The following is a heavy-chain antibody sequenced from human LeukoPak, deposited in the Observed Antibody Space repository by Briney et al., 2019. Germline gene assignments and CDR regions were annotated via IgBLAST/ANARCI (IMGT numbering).Heavy chain of an antibody. CDR1: GGTFSSYA. CDR3: ARDGGTAMVRSPDY. Sequence: ASVKVSCKASGGTFSSYAISWVRQAPGQGLEWMGRIIPILGIANYAQKFQGRVTITADKSTSTAYMEPSSLRSEDTAVYYCARDGGTAMVRSPDYWGQGTLVTVSS. CDR2: IIPILGIA. J-gene: IGHJ4*02. V-gene: IGHV1-69*04. D-gene: IGHD5-18*01.